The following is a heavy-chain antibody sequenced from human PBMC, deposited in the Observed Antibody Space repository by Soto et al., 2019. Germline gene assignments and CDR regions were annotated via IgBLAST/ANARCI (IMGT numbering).Heavy chain of an antibody. V-gene: IGHV3-23*01. CDR1: GFTFSNYA. Sequence: EVQLLESGGGLVQPGGSLRLSCAASGFTFSNYAVTWVRQAPGKGLEWVSTISGSGGSTYYADSVKGRFTISRDNSKNTLYLQMKSLGAADTAVYYCAKDQGSSWYEIDYWGQGTLVTVSS. J-gene: IGHJ4*02. CDR2: ISGSGGST. CDR3: AKDQGSSWYEIDY. D-gene: IGHD6-13*01.